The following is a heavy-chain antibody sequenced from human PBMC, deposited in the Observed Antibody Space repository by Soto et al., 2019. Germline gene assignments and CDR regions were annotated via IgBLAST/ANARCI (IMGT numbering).Heavy chain of an antibody. CDR3: ARDWAVILTVYFFFFGMDV. Sequence: ASVKVSCKASGYTFTSYGISWVRQAPGQGLEWMGWISAYNGNTNYAQKLQGRVTMTTDTSTSTAYMELRSLRSADTAVYYCARDWAVILTVYFFFFGMDVWGQGTTVTVSS. V-gene: IGHV1-18*01. CDR2: ISAYNGNT. CDR1: GYTFTSYG. J-gene: IGHJ6*02. D-gene: IGHD3-9*01.